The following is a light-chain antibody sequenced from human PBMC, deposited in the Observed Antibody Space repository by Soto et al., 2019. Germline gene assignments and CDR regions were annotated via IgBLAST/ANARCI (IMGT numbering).Light chain of an antibody. CDR2: AAS. CDR1: QGISNS. Sequence: DIQMTQSPSSLSASVGDRVTLTCRASQGISNSLAWYQQKPGKVPKLLIYAASTLQSGVPSRFSGSGSGTDFTLTISSLQPEDVATYYCQKYNSVPLTFGPGTKVDLK. V-gene: IGKV1-27*01. CDR3: QKYNSVPLT. J-gene: IGKJ3*01.